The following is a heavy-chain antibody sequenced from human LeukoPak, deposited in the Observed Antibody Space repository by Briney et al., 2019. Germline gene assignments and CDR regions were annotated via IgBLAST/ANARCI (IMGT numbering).Heavy chain of an antibody. Sequence: SVKVSCKASGYTFSSYAISWVRQAPGQGLEWMGGIIPIFGTANYAQKFQGRVTITADESTSTAYMELSSLRSEDTAVYYCASERCSGGSCYLGDAFDIWGQGTMVTVSS. CDR2: IIPIFGTA. V-gene: IGHV1-69*13. J-gene: IGHJ3*02. CDR3: ASERCSGGSCYLGDAFDI. D-gene: IGHD2-15*01. CDR1: GYTFSSYA.